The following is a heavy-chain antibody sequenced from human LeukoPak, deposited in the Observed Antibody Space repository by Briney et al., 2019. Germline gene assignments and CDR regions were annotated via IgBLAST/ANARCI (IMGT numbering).Heavy chain of an antibody. V-gene: IGHV1-8*01. CDR1: GYTFPIYD. CDR3: AKEGLDL. CDR2: ENPNSGRT. J-gene: IGHJ5*02. Sequence: GASVKVYCKASGYTFPIYDIKWVRQASGQGLEWMGFENPNSGRTIYAEKFKGRVIMTSDTSTSTAFMELYSLTSEDTAIYYCAKEGLDLWGQGTLVTVS.